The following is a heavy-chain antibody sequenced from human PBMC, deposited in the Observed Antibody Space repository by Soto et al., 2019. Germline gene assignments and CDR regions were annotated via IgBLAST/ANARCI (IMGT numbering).Heavy chain of an antibody. V-gene: IGHV4-34*01. CDR3: ARGGGGFLWSGDPSAFDI. CDR2: INHSGST. D-gene: IGHD3-3*01. Sequence: PSETLSLTCAVYGGSLSGYYLSWIRQSPGKGLEWIGEINHSGSTNYNPSLKSRVTISVDTSKNQFSLKLSSVTAADTAVYYCARGGGGFLWSGDPSAFDIWGQGTLVTV. J-gene: IGHJ3*02. CDR1: GGSLSGYY.